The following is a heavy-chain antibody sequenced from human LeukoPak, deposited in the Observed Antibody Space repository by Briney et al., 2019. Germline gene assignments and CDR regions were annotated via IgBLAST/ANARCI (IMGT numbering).Heavy chain of an antibody. D-gene: IGHD5-18*01. CDR3: TRARGYSYGYIDY. V-gene: IGHV3-49*04. CDR2: IRSKAYGGTP. Sequence: GGSLRLSCTASGFSLGDYAMSWVRQAPGKGLEWVGFIRSKAYGGTPEYAASVEGRFTISRDDSKSIAYLQMNSLKTEDTAVYYCTRARGYSYGYIDYWGQGTLVTVSS. J-gene: IGHJ4*02. CDR1: GFSLGDYA.